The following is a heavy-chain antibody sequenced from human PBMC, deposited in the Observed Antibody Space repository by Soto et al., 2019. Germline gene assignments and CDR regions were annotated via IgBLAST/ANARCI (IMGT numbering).Heavy chain of an antibody. CDR1: GFSFSTYS. V-gene: IGHV3-48*01. CDR3: ARALSSSSGAFDY. D-gene: IGHD6-13*01. CDR2: ISSSSSTI. Sequence: PGGSLRLSCAASGFSFSTYSINWVRQAPGKGLEWVSYISSSSSTIYYADSVKGRFTISRDNARNSLYLQMNSLRAEDTAVYYWARALSSSSGAFDYGGQGTLVTVSS. J-gene: IGHJ4*02.